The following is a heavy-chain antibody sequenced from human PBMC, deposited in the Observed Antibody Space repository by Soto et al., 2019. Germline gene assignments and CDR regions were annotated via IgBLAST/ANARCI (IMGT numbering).Heavy chain of an antibody. Sequence: PRGSLRLACAASGFTFSSYSMSWVRQAPGKGLEWVSGINSDGSNTYYADSVKGRFTISRDNSKNTLHLEMNSLRAEDTAVYYCVRDGHSIITSCYGNWFGPLGQGTLVTVSS. CDR1: GFTFSSYS. J-gene: IGHJ5*02. V-gene: IGHV3-23*01. D-gene: IGHD2-2*01. CDR2: INSDGSNT. CDR3: VRDGHSIITSCYGNWFGP.